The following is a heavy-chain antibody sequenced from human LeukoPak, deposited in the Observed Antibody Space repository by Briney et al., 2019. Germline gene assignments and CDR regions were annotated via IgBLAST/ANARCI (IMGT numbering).Heavy chain of an antibody. Sequence: GGSLRLSCAASGFTFSDYYMSWIRQAPGKGLEWVAVISYDGSNKYYADSVKGRFTISRDNSKNTLYLQMNSLRAEDTAVYYCAKGEYSYGPFDYWGQGTLVTVSS. V-gene: IGHV3-30*18. J-gene: IGHJ4*02. CDR1: GFTFSDYY. CDR3: AKGEYSYGPFDY. D-gene: IGHD5-18*01. CDR2: ISYDGSNK.